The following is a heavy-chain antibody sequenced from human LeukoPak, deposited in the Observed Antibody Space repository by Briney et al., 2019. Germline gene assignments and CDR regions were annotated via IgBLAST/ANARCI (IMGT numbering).Heavy chain of an antibody. CDR1: GGSISDSFEHY. CDR2: VHHTGRT. V-gene: IGHV4-4*02. J-gene: IGHJ4*02. CDR3: ASSSYTSSWTYFDY. Sequence: SETLSLTCVVSGGSISDSFEHYWCWVRQPPGKGFEWIAEVHHTGRTIYSPSFARRVTISPDTSTNQVSLKLTSVTAADTAVYYCASSSYTSSWTYFDYWGQGTLVTVSS. D-gene: IGHD6-13*01.